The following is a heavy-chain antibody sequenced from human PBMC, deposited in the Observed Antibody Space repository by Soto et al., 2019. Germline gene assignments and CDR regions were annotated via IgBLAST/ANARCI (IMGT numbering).Heavy chain of an antibody. Sequence: GGSLRLSCAASGFTFSSYAMSWVRQAPGKGLEWVSAISGSGGSTYYADSVKGRFTISRDNSKNTLYLQMNSLRAEDTALYYCAKEPSDPTVVTSDYWGQGTLVTVSS. J-gene: IGHJ4*02. V-gene: IGHV3-23*01. CDR2: ISGSGGST. CDR1: GFTFSSYA. D-gene: IGHD4-17*01. CDR3: AKEPSDPTVVTSDY.